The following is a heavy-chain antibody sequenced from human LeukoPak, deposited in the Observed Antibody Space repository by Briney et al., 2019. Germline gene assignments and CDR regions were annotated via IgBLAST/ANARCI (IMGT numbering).Heavy chain of an antibody. CDR3: AREGRQPPHYYYYMDV. CDR2: INWNGGST. V-gene: IGHV3-20*03. CDR1: GFPFDYYG. Sequence: PGGSLVLSYAASGFPFDYYGMSWVRPAPGKGLEWVSGINWNGGSTGYADSVKGRFTISRDNAKNSLYLQMNSLRAEDTALYYCAREGRQPPHYYYYMDVWGKGTTVTVSS. J-gene: IGHJ6*03. D-gene: IGHD1-1*01.